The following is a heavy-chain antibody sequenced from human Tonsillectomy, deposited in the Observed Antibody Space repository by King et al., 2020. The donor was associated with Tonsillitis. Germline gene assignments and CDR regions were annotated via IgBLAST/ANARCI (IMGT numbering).Heavy chain of an antibody. V-gene: IGHV1-46*03. J-gene: IGHJ6*02. D-gene: IGHD3-22*01. Sequence: QLVQSGAEVKKSGASVKVSCKASGYTFTSYYIHWVRQAPGQGLEWMGIINPSGGSTNYAQKFQDRVTMTRDTSTSTVYMELSSLRSEDTAVYYCARVHYYYDGVGYPRMCGLDVWGQGTAVTVSS. CDR3: ARVHYYYDGVGYPRMCGLDV. CDR2: INPSGGST. CDR1: GYTFTSYY.